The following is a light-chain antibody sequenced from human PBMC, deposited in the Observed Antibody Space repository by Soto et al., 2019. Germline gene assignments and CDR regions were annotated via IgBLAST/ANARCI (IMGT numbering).Light chain of an antibody. V-gene: IGKV3-11*01. CDR2: DAS. Sequence: EIVLTQSPATLSLSPGERATLSCRASQSIGSFLAWYQQTPGQPPRLLIYDASNRATGIPGRFSGSGSGTDFTLNISSLEPEDFAFYYCQQRGNWPPTFGPGTKVNIK. CDR3: QQRGNWPPT. CDR1: QSIGSF. J-gene: IGKJ3*01.